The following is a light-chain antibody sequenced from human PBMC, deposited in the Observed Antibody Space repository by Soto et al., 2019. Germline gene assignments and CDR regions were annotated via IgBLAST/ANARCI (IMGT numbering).Light chain of an antibody. CDR2: DAS. J-gene: IGKJ1*01. CDR3: QQYYSRRT. V-gene: IGKV1-5*01. Sequence: DIQMTQSPSTLSASVGDRVTITCRASQDINNWLAWYQPKPGNAPKFLIYDASTLESGVPSRFSGGGSGTEFTLTISSLQPDDSATYYCQQYYSRRTFGQGTKVDIK. CDR1: QDINNW.